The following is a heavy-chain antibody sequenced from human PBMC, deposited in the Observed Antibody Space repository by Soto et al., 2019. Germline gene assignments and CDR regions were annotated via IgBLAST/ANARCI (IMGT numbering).Heavy chain of an antibody. CDR3: AKGARSGWPWYFDL. D-gene: IGHD6-19*01. J-gene: IGHJ2*01. Sequence: EVQLVESGGGLVQPGRSLRLSCAVSGFTFEDYAMIWVRQVPGKGLECVSSISWNSGAIDYAASVKGRFTISRDNAKKSLYLEMNSLRVEDTALYYCAKGARSGWPWYFDLWGRGTLVTVSS. V-gene: IGHV3-9*01. CDR1: GFTFEDYA. CDR2: ISWNSGAI.